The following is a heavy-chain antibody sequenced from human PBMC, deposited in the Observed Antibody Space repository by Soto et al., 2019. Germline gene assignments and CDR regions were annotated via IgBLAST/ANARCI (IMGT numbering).Heavy chain of an antibody. J-gene: IGHJ3*01. Sequence: QLQLQESGPGLVKPSETLSLTCTVSGGSISSSSYYWGWIRQPPGKGLEWIGSIYYSGSTYYNPSLKSRVTISVDTSKNQFSLKLSSVTAADTAVYYFARPSSQYCSGGSCYSYAFDLWGQGTMVTVSS. CDR3: ARPSSQYCSGGSCYSYAFDL. V-gene: IGHV4-39*01. D-gene: IGHD2-15*01. CDR1: GGSISSSSYY. CDR2: IYYSGST.